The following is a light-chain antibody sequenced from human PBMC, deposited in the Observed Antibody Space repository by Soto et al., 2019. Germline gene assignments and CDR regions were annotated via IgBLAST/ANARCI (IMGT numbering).Light chain of an antibody. CDR3: SSYTSSSSYVV. V-gene: IGLV2-14*03. CDR2: DVS. CDR1: SSDVGGYNY. Sequence: QSALTQPASVSGSPGQSITISCTGTSSDVGGYNYVSWYQDHPGKAPKLMIHDVSNRPSGVSNRFSGSKSGNTASLTISGLQAEDEADYYCSSYTSSSSYVVFGGGTKLTVL. J-gene: IGLJ2*01.